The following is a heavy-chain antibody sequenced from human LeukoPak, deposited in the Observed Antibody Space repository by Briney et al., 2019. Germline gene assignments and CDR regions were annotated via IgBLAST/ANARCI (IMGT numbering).Heavy chain of an antibody. Sequence: PSETLSLTCAVYGGSFSGYYWSWIRQPPGKGLEWIGEINHSGSTNYNPSLKSRVTISVDTSKNQFSLKLSSVTAADTAVYYCARGRGLWFGESIYGMDVWGKRTTVTVSS. J-gene: IGHJ6*04. V-gene: IGHV4-34*01. CDR2: INHSGST. CDR1: GGSFSGYY. CDR3: ARGRGLWFGESIYGMDV. D-gene: IGHD3-10*01.